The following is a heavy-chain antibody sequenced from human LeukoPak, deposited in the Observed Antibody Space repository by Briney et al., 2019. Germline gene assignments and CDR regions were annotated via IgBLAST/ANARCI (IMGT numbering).Heavy chain of an antibody. CDR1: GFTFSSYS. Sequence: GGSLRLSCAASGFTFSSYSMNWVRQAPGKGLEWASSISSSSSYIYYADSVKGRFTISRDNAKNSLYLQMNSLRAEDTAVYYCAGPGPRMRKDYWGQGTLVTVSS. CDR3: AGPGPRMRKDY. CDR2: ISSSSSYI. J-gene: IGHJ4*02. V-gene: IGHV3-21*01.